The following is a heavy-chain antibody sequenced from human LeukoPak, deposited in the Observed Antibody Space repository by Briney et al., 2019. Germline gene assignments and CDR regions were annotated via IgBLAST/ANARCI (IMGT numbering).Heavy chain of an antibody. Sequence: SETLSLTCAVYGGSFSGYYWSWIQQPAGKGLEWIGRIYTSGSTNYNPSLKSRVTMSVDTSKNQFSLKLSSVTAADTAVYYCARHQAWAANYTGRDVGGQGTTVTVS. J-gene: IGHJ6*02. D-gene: IGHD2-15*01. V-gene: IGHV4-59*10. CDR2: IYTSGST. CDR3: ARHQAWAANYTGRDV. CDR1: GGSFSGYY.